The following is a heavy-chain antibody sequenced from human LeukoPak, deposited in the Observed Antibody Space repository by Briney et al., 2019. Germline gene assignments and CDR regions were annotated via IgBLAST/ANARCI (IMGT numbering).Heavy chain of an antibody. Sequence: QPGRSLRLSCAASGFTFSNYAMHWVRQAPGKGLEWVAAISYDGSDKYYADSVKGRFTISRDNSKNTLYLQMNSLGVEATAVYYCKEVDYWGQGTLVTVSS. J-gene: IGHJ4*02. V-gene: IGHV3-30*04. CDR2: ISYDGSDK. CDR3: KEVDY. CDR1: GFTFSNYA.